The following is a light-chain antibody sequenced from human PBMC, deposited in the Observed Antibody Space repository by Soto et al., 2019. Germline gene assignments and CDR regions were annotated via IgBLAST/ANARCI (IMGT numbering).Light chain of an antibody. CDR3: QHYNSYSEA. J-gene: IGKJ1*01. CDR2: DAS. V-gene: IGKV1-5*01. CDR1: QSINNW. Sequence: DIQMTQSPSTLSASVGDRVTITCRASQSINNWLAWYQQKPGKAPKFLIYDASNLESGVPSRFSGSGSGTEFTLTISSLQPDDFATYYCQHYNSYSEAFGQGTKVDI.